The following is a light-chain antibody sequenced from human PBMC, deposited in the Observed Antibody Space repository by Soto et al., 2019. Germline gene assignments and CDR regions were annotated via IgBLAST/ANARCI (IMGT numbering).Light chain of an antibody. J-gene: IGKJ1*01. Sequence: EIVMTQSPATLSVSPGERATVSCRASQCVSSNLAWYQQKPGQAPRLLIYGASTRATGIPARFSGSGSGTEFTLTISSLQSEDFAVYYCQQYNSWPPWTFGQGTKVEIK. CDR2: GAS. CDR1: QCVSSN. CDR3: QQYNSWPPWT. V-gene: IGKV3-15*01.